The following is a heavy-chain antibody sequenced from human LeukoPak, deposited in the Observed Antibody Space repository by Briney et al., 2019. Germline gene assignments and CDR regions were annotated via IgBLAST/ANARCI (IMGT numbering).Heavy chain of an antibody. J-gene: IGHJ4*02. V-gene: IGHV3-7*01. CDR2: IKKDASEK. CDR3: ARDWDY. CDR1: GFSFSTSW. Sequence: GGSLRLSCAASGFSFSTSWMSWVRQVPGKGLEWVANIKKDASEKFYVDSVKGRFTISRDNAKSPLYLLMNGLRAEDTAMYFCARDWDYWGRGTLVTVSS.